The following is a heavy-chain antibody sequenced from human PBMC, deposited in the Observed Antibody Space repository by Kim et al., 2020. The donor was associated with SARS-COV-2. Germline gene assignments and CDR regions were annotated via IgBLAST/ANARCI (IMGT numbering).Heavy chain of an antibody. CDR3: AREVRYFDWSRLTYFDY. CDR1: GFTFSSYS. CDR2: ISSSSSYI. J-gene: IGHJ4*02. Sequence: GGSLRLSCAASGFTFSSYSMNWVRQAPGKGLEWVSSISSSSSYIYYADSVKGRFTISRDNAKNSLYLQMNSLRAEDTAVYYCAREVRYFDWSRLTYFDYWGQGTLVTVSS. D-gene: IGHD3-9*01. V-gene: IGHV3-21*01.